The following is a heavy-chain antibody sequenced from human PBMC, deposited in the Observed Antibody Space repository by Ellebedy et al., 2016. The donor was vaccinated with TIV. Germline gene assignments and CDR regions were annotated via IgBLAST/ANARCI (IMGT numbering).Heavy chain of an antibody. CDR3: ARRSDILTGYSNWFDP. J-gene: IGHJ5*02. D-gene: IGHD3-9*01. CDR2: IYYSGST. Sequence: MPGGSLRLSCTVSGGSISSSSYYWGWIRQPPGKGLEWIGSIYYSGSTYYNPSLKSRVTISVDTSKNQFSLKLSSVTAADTAVYYCARRSDILTGYSNWFDPWGQGTLVTVSS. CDR1: GGSISSSSYY. V-gene: IGHV4-39*01.